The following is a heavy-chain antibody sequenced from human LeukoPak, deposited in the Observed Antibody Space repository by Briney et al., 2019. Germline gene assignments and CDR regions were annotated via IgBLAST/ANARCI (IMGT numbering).Heavy chain of an antibody. J-gene: IGHJ3*02. D-gene: IGHD2-21*01. CDR3: ARPSYSYGQVVAISFDI. V-gene: IGHV3-48*03. Sequence: GGSLRLSCAASGITFSSYEMNWVRQAPGKGLEWVSYISSSGSTIYYADSVKGRFTISRDNAKNSLYLQMNSLRAEDTAVYYCARPSYSYGQVVAISFDIWGQGTMVTVSS. CDR1: GITFSSYE. CDR2: ISSSGSTI.